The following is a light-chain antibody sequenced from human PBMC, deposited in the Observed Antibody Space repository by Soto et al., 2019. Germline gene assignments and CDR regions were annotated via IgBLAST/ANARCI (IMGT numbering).Light chain of an antibody. CDR2: LGS. CDR3: MQPLQTPWT. V-gene: IGKV2-28*01. J-gene: IGKJ1*01. Sequence: IVMTKSPLSLPLTSAEPASLSWSAGQSLMHSTGYNYLDWYLLKPGQSPQLLIYLGSNRDCGVPDRFSGSGSGTDFTLKISRVEAEDVGVYYCMQPLQTPWTFGQGTKVDIK. CDR1: QSLMHSTGYNY.